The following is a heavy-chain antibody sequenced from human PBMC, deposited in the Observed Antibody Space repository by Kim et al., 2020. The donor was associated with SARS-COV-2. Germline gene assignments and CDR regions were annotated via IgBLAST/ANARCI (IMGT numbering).Heavy chain of an antibody. CDR1: EFTFATYG. V-gene: IGHV3-23*01. Sequence: GGSLRLSCAASEFTFATYGMTWVRQAPGKGLEWVSSISGTGDSTYYADSVKGRFTISRDNSKRTLYLQMNSLRAEDTAIYYCAKEGCTSTSCYTNWFDPCFQGTLVTVSS. D-gene: IGHD2-2*02. CDR2: ISGTGDST. CDR3: AKEGCTSTSCYTNWFDP. J-gene: IGHJ5*02.